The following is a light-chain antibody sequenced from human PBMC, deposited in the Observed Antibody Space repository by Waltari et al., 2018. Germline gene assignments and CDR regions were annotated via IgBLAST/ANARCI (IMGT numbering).Light chain of an antibody. J-gene: IGLJ2*01. Sequence: QSALTQPASVSGSPGQSVTIFCAGTSNEVGGYNSVSWYQEHPGQAPRVIIYDVSDRPSGVSDRFSGSQSGNTASLTISGLQAEDEADYYCSSQSSNDVVLFGGGTKLTVL. CDR1: SNEVGGYNS. CDR2: DVS. CDR3: SSQSSNDVVL. V-gene: IGLV2-14*01.